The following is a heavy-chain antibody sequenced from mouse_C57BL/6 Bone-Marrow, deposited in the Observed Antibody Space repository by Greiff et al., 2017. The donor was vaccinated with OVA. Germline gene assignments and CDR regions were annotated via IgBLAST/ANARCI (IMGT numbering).Heavy chain of an antibody. CDR1: GYTFTDYY. CDR2: IYPGSGNT. CDR3: ARERGWLDY. V-gene: IGHV1-76*01. D-gene: IGHD2-3*01. Sequence: VHLVESGAELVRPGASVKLSCKASGYTFTDYYIHWVKQRPGQGLEWIARIYPGSGNTYYNEQFKGKATLTAEKSSSTAYMQLSSLTYEDSAVNVFARERGWLDYWGQGTTLTVSS. J-gene: IGHJ2*01.